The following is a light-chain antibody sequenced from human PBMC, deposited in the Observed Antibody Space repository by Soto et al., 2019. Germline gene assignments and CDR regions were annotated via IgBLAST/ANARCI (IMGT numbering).Light chain of an antibody. CDR2: GAS. CDR3: QQYGSSPTWT. Sequence: IVLTQSPATLSLSPGERATLCCRPSQSVSSYLACYQQKPGQAPRLLLYGASTRATGSPARFSGSGSGADFTLTISRLEPEDSAVYYCQQYGSSPTWTFGQGTKVDIK. J-gene: IGKJ1*01. CDR1: QSVSSY. V-gene: IGKV3-20*01.